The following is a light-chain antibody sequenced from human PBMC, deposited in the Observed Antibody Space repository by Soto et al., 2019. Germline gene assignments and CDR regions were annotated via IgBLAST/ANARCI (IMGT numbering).Light chain of an antibody. Sequence: QSVLTQPPSASGTPGQRVTISCSGSSSNIGSNAVSWYQHFPGTAPKVLIYSDDQRPSGVPDRFSGSKSGTSASLAISGLQSEDEADYYCSAWDDSLNGVMFGGGTKLTVL. J-gene: IGLJ3*02. CDR3: SAWDDSLNGVM. V-gene: IGLV1-44*01. CDR1: SSNIGSNA. CDR2: SDD.